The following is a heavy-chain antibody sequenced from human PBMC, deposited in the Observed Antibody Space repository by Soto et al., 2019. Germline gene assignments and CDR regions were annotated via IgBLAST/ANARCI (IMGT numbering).Heavy chain of an antibody. V-gene: IGHV1-3*01. Sequence: ASVKVSCKASGYTFTSYAMHWVRQAPGQRLEWMGWINAGNGNTKYSQKFQGRVTITRDTSASTAYMELSSLRSEDTAVYYCARRDTGYSSGWAHYYFDYWGQGTLVTVS. D-gene: IGHD6-19*01. CDR2: INAGNGNT. CDR1: GYTFTSYA. J-gene: IGHJ4*02. CDR3: ARRDTGYSSGWAHYYFDY.